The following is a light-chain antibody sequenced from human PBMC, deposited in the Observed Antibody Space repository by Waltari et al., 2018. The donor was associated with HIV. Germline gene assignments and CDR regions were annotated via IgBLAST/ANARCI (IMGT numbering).Light chain of an antibody. J-gene: IGLJ2*01. CDR2: GNS. CDR3: QSYDSSLSGDVV. V-gene: IGLV1-40*01. Sequence: QSLLTQPPSVSGAPGQRVTISCTGSSSNIGAGYDVHWYQQLPGTAPKLLIHGNSNRPSGVPDRFSGSKSDTSASLAITGLRAEDEADYYCQSYDSSLSGDVVFGGGTSLTVL. CDR1: SSNIGAGYD.